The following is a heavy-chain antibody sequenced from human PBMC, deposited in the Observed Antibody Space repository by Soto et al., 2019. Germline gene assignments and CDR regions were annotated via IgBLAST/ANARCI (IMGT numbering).Heavy chain of an antibody. CDR3: TTGSVEGV. CDR1: GFSITNAW. J-gene: IGHJ6*02. CDR2: FKRKIDGETT. V-gene: IGHV3-15*07. D-gene: IGHD2-15*01. Sequence: EVQLVESGGGLVKPGGSLRLSCVASGFSITNAWMNWVRQAPGKGLEWVGRFKRKIDGETTDYAAPVKGRFTISRDDSKNMLYLQMNSLKADDTALYYCTTGSVEGVWGQGTTVTVSS.